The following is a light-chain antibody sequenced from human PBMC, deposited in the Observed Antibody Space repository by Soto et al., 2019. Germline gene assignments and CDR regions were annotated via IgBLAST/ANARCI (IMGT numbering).Light chain of an antibody. CDR2: DNN. J-gene: IGLJ1*01. V-gene: IGLV1-51*01. Sequence: QSVLTQPPSVSAAPGQKVTISCSGSSSNIGNNYVSWYQQLPGTAPKLLIYDNNKRPSGIPDRFSGSKSGTSATLGITGLQTGDVADYYCGTWDSSLSALFGTGTKVTV. CDR1: SSNIGNNY. CDR3: GTWDSSLSAL.